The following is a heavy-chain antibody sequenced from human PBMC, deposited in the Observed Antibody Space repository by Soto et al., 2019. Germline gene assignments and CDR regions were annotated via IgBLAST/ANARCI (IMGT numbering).Heavy chain of an antibody. J-gene: IGHJ4*02. Sequence: EVQLLESGGGLVQPGGSLRLSCAASGFTFSSYAMSWVRQAPGKGLEWVSAISGSGGSTYYADSVKGRFTISRDNSKNTLYLQMNSLRAEDTVVYYCAKAGGVDCSSTSCSNFDYWGQGTLVTVSS. D-gene: IGHD2-2*01. CDR1: GFTFSSYA. CDR3: AKAGGVDCSSTSCSNFDY. V-gene: IGHV3-23*01. CDR2: ISGSGGST.